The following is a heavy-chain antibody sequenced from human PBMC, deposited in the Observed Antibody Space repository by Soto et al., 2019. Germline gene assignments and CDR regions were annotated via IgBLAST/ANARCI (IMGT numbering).Heavy chain of an antibody. V-gene: IGHV3-30*03. Sequence: QVQLVESGGGVVQPGKTLRLSCAASGFTFSGYGMQWVRQAPGKGLEWVAVIANDVSAQYYADSVKGRFTISRDNSRNTLYLEMNGLSDEDTAMYYCTRSLGGSSYFVSDHWGQGTLVTVSS. CDR2: IANDVSAQ. J-gene: IGHJ4*02. D-gene: IGHD2-15*01. CDR1: GFTFSGYG. CDR3: TRSLGGSSYFVSDH.